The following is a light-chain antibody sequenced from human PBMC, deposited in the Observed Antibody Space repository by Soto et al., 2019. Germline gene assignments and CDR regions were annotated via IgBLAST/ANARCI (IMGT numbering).Light chain of an antibody. CDR2: DVS. J-gene: IGLJ1*01. Sequence: QSALTQPASVSGSPGQSITISCTGTSSDVGGYNYVSWYQQHPGKAPKLMIYDVSNRPSGASNRFSGSKSGSTASLTISGLQAEDEADYYCSSYTSSSTYVFGTGTKVTVL. CDR1: SSDVGGYNY. CDR3: SSYTSSSTYV. V-gene: IGLV2-14*01.